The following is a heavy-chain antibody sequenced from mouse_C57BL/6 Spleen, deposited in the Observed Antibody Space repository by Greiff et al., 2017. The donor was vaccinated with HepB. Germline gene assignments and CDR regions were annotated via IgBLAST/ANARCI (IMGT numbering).Heavy chain of an antibody. J-gene: IGHJ4*01. CDR3: ARQIDYYAMDY. CDR2: IYPGDGDT. V-gene: IGHV1-80*01. Sequence: VKLVESGAELVKPGASVKISCKASGYAFSSYWMNWVKQRPGKGLEWIGQIYPGDGDTNYNGKFKGKATLTADKSSSTAYMQLSSLTSEDSAVYFCARQIDYYAMDYWGQGTSVTVSS. CDR1: GYAFSSYW.